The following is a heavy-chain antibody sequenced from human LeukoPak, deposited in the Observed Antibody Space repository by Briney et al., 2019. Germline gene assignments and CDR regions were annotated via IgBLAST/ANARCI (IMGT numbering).Heavy chain of an antibody. V-gene: IGHV4-34*01. Sequence: SETLSLTCAVYGGSFSGYYWSWIRQPPGKGLEWIGEINHSGSTNYSPSLKSRVTISVDTSKNQFSLKLSSVTAADTAVYYCARGRIAARRGWFDPWGQGTLVTVSS. J-gene: IGHJ5*02. D-gene: IGHD6-6*01. CDR2: INHSGST. CDR1: GGSFSGYY. CDR3: ARGRIAARRGWFDP.